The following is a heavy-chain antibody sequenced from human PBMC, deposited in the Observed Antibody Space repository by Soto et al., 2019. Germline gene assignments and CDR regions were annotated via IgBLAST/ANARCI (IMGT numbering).Heavy chain of an antibody. V-gene: IGHV1-69*12. CDR2: LIPIFGTP. D-gene: IGHD7-27*01. CDR1: GGTFSNYA. Sequence: QVQLVQSGAEVKKPGSSVKVSCKASGGTFSNYAIRWVRQAPGQGLEWMGGLIPIFGTPDYAQKFQGRVTITAEGSPHTAYMELISPRSEDTAAYYCASQITGDSYYNGMDDWGQGTTFTVAS. J-gene: IGHJ6*02. CDR3: ASQITGDSYYNGMDD.